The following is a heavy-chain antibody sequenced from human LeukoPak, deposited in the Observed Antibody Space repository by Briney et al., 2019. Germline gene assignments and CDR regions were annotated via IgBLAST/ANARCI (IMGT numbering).Heavy chain of an antibody. V-gene: IGHV3-73*01. CDR1: GFTFSGSA. CDR3: TRRPIAVAEVDY. J-gene: IGHJ4*02. Sequence: GGSLRLSCAASGFTFSGSAMHWVRQASGKGLEWVGRIRSKANSYATAYAASVKGRFTISRDDSKNTAYLQMNSLKTEDTAVYYCTRRPIAVAEVDYWGQGTLVTVSS. D-gene: IGHD6-19*01. CDR2: IRSKANSYAT.